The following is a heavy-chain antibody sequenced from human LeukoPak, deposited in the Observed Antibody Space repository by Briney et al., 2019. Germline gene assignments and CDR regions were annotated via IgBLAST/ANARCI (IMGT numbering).Heavy chain of an antibody. V-gene: IGHV1-8*01. J-gene: IGHJ4*02. D-gene: IGHD6-13*01. CDR1: GYTFTSYD. CDR3: ARGVYSSRYYPFDY. Sequence: ASVKVSCKASGYTFTSYDINWVRQATGQGLEWMGWMNPNSGNTGYAQKFQGRVTMTRNTSISTAYMELSGLRSEDTAVYYCARGVYSSRYYPFDYWGQGTLVTVSS. CDR2: MNPNSGNT.